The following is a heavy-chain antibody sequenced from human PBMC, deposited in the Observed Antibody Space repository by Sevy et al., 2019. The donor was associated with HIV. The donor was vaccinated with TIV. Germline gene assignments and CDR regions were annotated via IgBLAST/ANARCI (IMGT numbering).Heavy chain of an antibody. J-gene: IGHJ4*02. D-gene: IGHD3-16*01. CDR2: IKQHGREK. V-gene: IGHV3-7*01. CDR3: ARVFSLGGYDYVWGSSFDY. CDR1: GFTFSSFW. Sequence: GGSLRLSCAASGFTFSSFWMYWVRQAPGKGLEWVANIKQHGREKYHVDSVKGRFTISRDNAKNSLYLQMNSLRAEDTAVYHCARVFSLGGYDYVWGSSFDYWGQGTLVTVSS.